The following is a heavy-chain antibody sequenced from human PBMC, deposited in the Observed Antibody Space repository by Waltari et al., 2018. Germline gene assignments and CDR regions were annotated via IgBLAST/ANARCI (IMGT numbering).Heavy chain of an antibody. CDR1: GGSISSSSYY. Sequence: QLQLQESGPGLVKPSATLSLTCTVSGGSISSSSYYWGWIRQPPGKGLEWIGSIYYSGSTYYNPALKSRVTISVDTSKNQFSLKLSSVTAADTAVYYCARDRERVAAAATWGLGTLVTVSS. J-gene: IGHJ5*02. CDR2: IYYSGST. V-gene: IGHV4-39*07. D-gene: IGHD6-13*01. CDR3: ARDRERVAAAAT.